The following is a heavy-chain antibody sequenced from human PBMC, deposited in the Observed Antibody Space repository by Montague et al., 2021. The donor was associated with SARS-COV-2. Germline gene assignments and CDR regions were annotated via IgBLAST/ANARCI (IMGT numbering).Heavy chain of an antibody. CDR3: ARQEFYYDGSGYGRMDWFGV. J-gene: IGHJ5*02. CDR1: GGSISSSSYY. CDR2: IYYSGST. Sequence: SETLSLTCTVSGGSISSSSYYWGLIRQPPGKVLEWIGSIYYSGSTYYNPSLKSRVIISVDTSKNQFALKLSSVTAADTAVYYCARQEFYYDGSGYGRMDWFGVWGQGTLVTVSS. V-gene: IGHV4-39*01. D-gene: IGHD3-22*01.